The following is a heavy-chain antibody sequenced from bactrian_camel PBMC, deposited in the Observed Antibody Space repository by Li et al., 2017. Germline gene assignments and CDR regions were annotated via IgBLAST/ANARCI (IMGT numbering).Heavy chain of an antibody. CDR2: INRGHGVP. V-gene: IGHV3S1*01. D-gene: IGHD2*01. J-gene: IGHJ4*01. Sequence: HVQLVESGGGSVQTGGSLILSCAASDQSSKTTCISWFRQIPGKERERVSTINRGHGVPYIADSVKGRFTLSRDDAKNTVYLQMSKLTTEDTAMYYCAANFGPYCSGPYLARRANFLGQGTQVTV. CDR1: DQSSKTTC.